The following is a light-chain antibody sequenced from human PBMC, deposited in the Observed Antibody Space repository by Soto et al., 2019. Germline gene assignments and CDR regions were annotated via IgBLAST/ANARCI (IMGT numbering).Light chain of an antibody. CDR1: SSNIGSNY. J-gene: IGLJ3*02. Sequence: QSVLTQPPSASGTPGQRVTISCSGSSSNIGSNYVYWYQQLPGTAPKLLIYSNNHRPSGVPDRFSGSRSGTSASLAISGLRSEDEADYYCAAWDDSLSGWVLGGGTKLTVL. V-gene: IGLV1-47*02. CDR2: SNN. CDR3: AAWDDSLSGWV.